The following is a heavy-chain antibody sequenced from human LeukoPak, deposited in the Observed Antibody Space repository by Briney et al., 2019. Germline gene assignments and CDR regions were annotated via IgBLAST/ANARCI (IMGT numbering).Heavy chain of an antibody. V-gene: IGHV3-33*06. CDR1: GFTFSSYG. CDR3: VKGDSSSWYDYYFDY. D-gene: IGHD6-13*01. J-gene: IGHJ4*02. CDR2: IWYDGSNK. Sequence: PGGSLRLSCAASGFTFSSYGMHWVRQAPGKGLEWVAVIWYDGSNKYYADSVKGRFTISRDNSKNTLYLQMNSLRAEDTAVYYCVKGDSSSWYDYYFDYWGQGTLVTVSS.